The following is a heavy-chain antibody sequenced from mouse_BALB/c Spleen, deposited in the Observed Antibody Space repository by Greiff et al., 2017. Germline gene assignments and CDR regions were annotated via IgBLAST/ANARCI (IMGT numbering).Heavy chain of an antibody. CDR2: ISSGSSTI. V-gene: IGHV5-17*02. CDR1: GFTFSSFG. Sequence: EVHLEESGGGLVQPGGSRKLSCAASGFTFSSFGMHWVRQAPEKGLEWVAYISSGSSTIYYADTVKGRFTISRDNPKNTLFLQMTSLRSEDTAMYYCARDGAYGNYEEVAWCAYWGQGTLVTVSA. CDR3: ARDGAYGNYEEVAWCAY. D-gene: IGHD2-1*01. J-gene: IGHJ3*01.